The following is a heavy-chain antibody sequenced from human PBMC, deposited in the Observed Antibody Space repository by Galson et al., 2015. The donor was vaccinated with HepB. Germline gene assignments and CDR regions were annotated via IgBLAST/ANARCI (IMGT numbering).Heavy chain of an antibody. Sequence: SLRLSCAASGFTFSSYGTHWVRQAPGKGLEWVAVIWYDGSNKYYADSVKGRFTISRDNSKNTLYLQMNSLRAEDTAVYYCAREYSSSRRALDIWGQGTMVTVSS. CDR2: IWYDGSNK. CDR1: GFTFSSYG. V-gene: IGHV3-33*01. J-gene: IGHJ3*02. CDR3: AREYSSSRRALDI. D-gene: IGHD6-13*01.